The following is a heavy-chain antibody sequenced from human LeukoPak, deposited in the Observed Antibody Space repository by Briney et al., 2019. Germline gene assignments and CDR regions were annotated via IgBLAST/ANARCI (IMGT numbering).Heavy chain of an antibody. CDR1: GGSISSYY. CDR3: TRHGGLITGFSRSYYYYYMDV. V-gene: IGHV4-59*08. Sequence: SETLSLTCTVSGGSISSYYWSWIRQPPGKGLEWIGSIYHSGSTNYNPSLKSRVTISVDTSKNQFFLKLSSVTAADTAVYYCTRHGGLITGFSRSYYYYYMDVWGKGTAVTISS. D-gene: IGHD1-14*01. J-gene: IGHJ6*03. CDR2: IYHSGST.